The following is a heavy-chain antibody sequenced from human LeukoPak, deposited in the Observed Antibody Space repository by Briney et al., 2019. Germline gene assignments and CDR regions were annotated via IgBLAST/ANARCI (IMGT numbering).Heavy chain of an antibody. J-gene: IGHJ4*02. CDR1: GGSISNYY. CDR3: ATLFHYDFWSGSFDY. Sequence: SETLSLTCTVSGGSISNYYWSWIRQPPGKGLEWIGYIYYSGSTNYNPSLKSRVTISVDTSKNQFSLKLSPVTAADTAVYYCATLFHYDFWSGSFDYWGQGTLVTVSS. D-gene: IGHD3-3*01. V-gene: IGHV4-59*08. CDR2: IYYSGST.